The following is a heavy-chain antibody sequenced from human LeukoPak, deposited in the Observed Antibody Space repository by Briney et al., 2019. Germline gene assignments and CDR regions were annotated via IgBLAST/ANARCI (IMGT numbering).Heavy chain of an antibody. J-gene: IGHJ4*02. V-gene: IGHV4-4*02. CDR3: ESGTQQLWSSF. CDR1: GGSISSNNW. Sequence: PSETLSLTCAVSGGSISSNNWWSWVRQPPGKGLEWIGEIYHSGTTNSNPSLKSRVTISVVKSKNQFSLRLNSVTTADTAVYYCESGTQQLWSSFWGQGTLVTVSS. D-gene: IGHD5-18*01. CDR2: IYHSGTT.